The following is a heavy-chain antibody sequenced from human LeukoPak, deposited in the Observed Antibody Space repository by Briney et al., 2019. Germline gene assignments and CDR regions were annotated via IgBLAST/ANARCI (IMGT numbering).Heavy chain of an antibody. CDR1: GGSISSSSYY. Sequence: SETLSLTCTVSGGSISSSSYYWGWIRQPPGKGLEWIGSIYYSGSTYYNPSLKSRVTISVDTSKNQFSLKLSSVTVADTAVYYCARGYSSSWPIFDYWGQGTLVTVSS. CDR3: ARGYSSSWPIFDY. D-gene: IGHD6-13*01. J-gene: IGHJ4*02. CDR2: IYYSGST. V-gene: IGHV4-39*07.